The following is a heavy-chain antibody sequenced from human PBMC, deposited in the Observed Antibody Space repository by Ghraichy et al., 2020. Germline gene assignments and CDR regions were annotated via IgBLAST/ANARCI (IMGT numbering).Heavy chain of an antibody. V-gene: IGHV4-39*01. J-gene: IGHJ4*02. D-gene: IGHD6-19*01. CDR2: THYSCRT. CDR3: TTSSSGWYTRFDS. CDR1: GGSISNDNHN. Sequence: SQTLSLTCIAPGGSISNDNHNWGWIRQPPGKALEWIGSTHYSCRTYYNPPLKNRLTISVDTSKSQFTLTLSSVTAMYTAVYYYTTSSSGWYTRFDSCGQGTLVTVSS.